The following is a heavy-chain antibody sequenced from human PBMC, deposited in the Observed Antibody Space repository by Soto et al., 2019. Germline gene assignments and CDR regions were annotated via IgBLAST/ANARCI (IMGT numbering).Heavy chain of an antibody. V-gene: IGHV3-30*19. Sequence: QVQLVQSGGGAVLPGNSLRLSCAASGFSFSWAGMHWLRQTPGKGLEWVAAVSGDARDTLYADSVKGRFTISRDNPKSRLFLQMHSLGAEDAAVYYCARGLNKAAGGAFDIWGQGALVTVSS. J-gene: IGHJ3*02. CDR2: VSGDARDT. CDR1: GFSFSWAG. CDR3: ARGLNKAAGGAFDI. D-gene: IGHD3-16*01.